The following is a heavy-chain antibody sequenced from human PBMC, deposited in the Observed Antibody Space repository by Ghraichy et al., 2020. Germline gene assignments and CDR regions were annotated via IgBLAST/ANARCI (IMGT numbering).Heavy chain of an antibody. J-gene: IGHJ6*03. D-gene: IGHD6-13*01. V-gene: IGHV5-51*01. CDR3: ARHRFSSPPRGFRNVYYMDV. Sequence: GESLNISCKGSGYSFTSYWIGWVRQMPGKGLEWMGIIYPGDSDTRYSPSFQGQVTISADKSISTAYLQWSSLKASDTAMYYCARHRFSSPPRGFRNVYYMDVWGKGTTVTVSS. CDR2: IYPGDSDT. CDR1: GYSFTSYW.